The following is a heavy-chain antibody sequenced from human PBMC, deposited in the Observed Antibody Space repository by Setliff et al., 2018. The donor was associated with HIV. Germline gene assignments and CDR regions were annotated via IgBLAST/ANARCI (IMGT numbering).Heavy chain of an antibody. Sequence: PSETLSLTCAVSGYAITSGFYWGWIRQPPGKGLEWIGSIYHNGITYYNPSLKSRVTISVDTSQNQFSLKLSSVTAADTAIYYCARRIYGNNPYFDYWSQGTLVTVSS. V-gene: IGHV4-38-2*01. CDR1: GYAITSGFY. J-gene: IGHJ4*02. CDR3: ARRIYGNNPYFDY. CDR2: IYHNGIT. D-gene: IGHD4-17*01.